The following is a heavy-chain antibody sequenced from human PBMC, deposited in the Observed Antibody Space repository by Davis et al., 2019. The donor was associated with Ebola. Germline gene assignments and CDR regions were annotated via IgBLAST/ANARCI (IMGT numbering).Heavy chain of an antibody. D-gene: IGHD6-6*01. J-gene: IGHJ4*02. V-gene: IGHV1-46*01. CDR3: ARGVSGAARHRSIPPTD. Sequence: ASVKVSCKASGYTFTSYYMHWVRQAPGQGLEWMGIINPSGGSTSDAQKFQGRVTMTRDTSTSTVYMELSSLRSEDTAVYYCARGVSGAARHRSIPPTDWGQGTLVTVSS. CDR1: GYTFTSYY. CDR2: INPSGGST.